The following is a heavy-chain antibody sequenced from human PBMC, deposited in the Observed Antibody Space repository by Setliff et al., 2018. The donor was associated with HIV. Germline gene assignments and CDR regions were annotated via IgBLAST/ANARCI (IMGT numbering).Heavy chain of an antibody. V-gene: IGHV4-34*09. Sequence: PSETLSLTCAVYGGSFRGYYWSWIRQPPGKGLEWIGEINHSGSTNYNPSLQSRITMSVETSMNQFSLRLTSVTAADTAIYYCARTIQPSSSPFDFWGQGMLVTVSS. CDR1: GGSFRGYY. CDR2: INHSGST. J-gene: IGHJ4*02. CDR3: ARTIQPSSSPFDF. D-gene: IGHD6-19*01.